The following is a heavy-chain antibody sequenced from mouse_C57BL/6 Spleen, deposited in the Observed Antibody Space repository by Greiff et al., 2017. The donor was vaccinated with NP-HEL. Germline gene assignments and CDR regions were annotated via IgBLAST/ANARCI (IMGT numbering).Heavy chain of an antibody. Sequence: QVQLQQPGAELVKPGASVKLSCKASGYTFTSYWMQWVKQRPGQGLEWIGEIDPSDSYTNYNQKFKGKATLTVDTSSSTAYMQLSSLTSEDSAVYYCAYGNHWYFDVWGTGTTVTVSS. CDR3: AYGNHWYFDV. D-gene: IGHD2-1*01. CDR2: IDPSDSYT. CDR1: GYTFTSYW. J-gene: IGHJ1*03. V-gene: IGHV1-50*01.